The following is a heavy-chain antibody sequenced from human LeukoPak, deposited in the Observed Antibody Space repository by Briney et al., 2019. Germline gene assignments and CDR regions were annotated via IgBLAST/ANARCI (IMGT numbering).Heavy chain of an antibody. J-gene: IGHJ5*02. D-gene: IGHD6-13*01. Sequence: SGGSLRLSCAASGFTFSTYAMSWVRQAPGRGLEWVSAISGSGGSTYYADSVKGRFTISRDNSKNTLYLQMNSLRAEDTAVYYCAKDRPAAEYRFDPWGQGTLVTVSS. V-gene: IGHV3-23*01. CDR1: GFTFSTYA. CDR2: ISGSGGST. CDR3: AKDRPAAEYRFDP.